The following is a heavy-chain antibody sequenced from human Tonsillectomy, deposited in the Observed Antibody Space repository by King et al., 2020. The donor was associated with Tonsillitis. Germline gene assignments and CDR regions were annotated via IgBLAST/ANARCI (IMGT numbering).Heavy chain of an antibody. D-gene: IGHD2-2*01. J-gene: IGHJ3*02. V-gene: IGHV3-11*05. CDR2: ISSRSTYA. CDR3: ATSGGYCSSTSCYLGAFDI. CDR1: GFTFSDYY. Sequence: VQLVESGGGLVKPGGSLRLSCAASGFTFSDYYMSWIRQALGKGRDRVSYISSRSTYAIYGDSVKVRVTISRDNAKNSVYLQMNSLRADDTAVYYCATSGGYCSSTSCYLGAFDIWGQGTMVTVSS.